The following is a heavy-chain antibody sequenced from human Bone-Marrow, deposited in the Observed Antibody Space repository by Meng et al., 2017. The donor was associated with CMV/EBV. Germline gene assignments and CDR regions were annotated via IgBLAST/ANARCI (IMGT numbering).Heavy chain of an antibody. Sequence: GESLKISCAASGFSLNNYAMAWVRQAPGKGLEWVSVIYGGGSRTYHEDSVKGRFTISGDVSKNTLYLQMSNLRAGDTALYFCARDRGYNRHFGDYFDHWGQGTLVTVSS. D-gene: IGHD1-14*01. CDR2: IYGGGSRT. CDR3: ARDRGYNRHFGDYFDH. CDR1: GFSLNNYA. V-gene: IGHV3-23*03. J-gene: IGHJ4*02.